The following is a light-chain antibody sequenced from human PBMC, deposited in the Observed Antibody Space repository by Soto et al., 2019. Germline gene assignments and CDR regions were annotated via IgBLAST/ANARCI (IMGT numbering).Light chain of an antibody. CDR3: LQHETYPRT. CDR1: QGIRNN. CDR2: GTS. V-gene: IGKV1-17*01. J-gene: IGKJ1*01. Sequence: DIQMTQSPSSLFASVVDRVTLTLLASQGIRNNLGWYQQKPGKAPKRLIYGTSNLQTGVPSRFSGSGSGTEFTLTISSLQPEDFATYYCLQHETYPRTFGQGTKVDIK.